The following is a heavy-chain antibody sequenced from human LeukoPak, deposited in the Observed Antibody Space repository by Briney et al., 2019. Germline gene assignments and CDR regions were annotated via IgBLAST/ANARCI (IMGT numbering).Heavy chain of an antibody. CDR3: ARDPGQQWFDFFDY. CDR1: GFTFSSYW. V-gene: IGHV3-74*01. CDR2: INSDGSST. D-gene: IGHD6-19*01. Sequence: GGSLRLSCAASGFTFSSYWMHWVRQAPGKGLVWVSRINSDGSSTSYAHSVKGRFTISRDNAKNTLYLQMSSLRAEDTAVYYCARDPGQQWFDFFDYWGQGTLVTVSS. J-gene: IGHJ4*02.